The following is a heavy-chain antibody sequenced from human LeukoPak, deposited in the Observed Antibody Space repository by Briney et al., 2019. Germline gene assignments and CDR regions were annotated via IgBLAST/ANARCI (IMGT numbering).Heavy chain of an antibody. CDR3: AIRPATIQPDY. Sequence: GASVKVFCKASGYTFNSYDINWVRQATGQGLEWMGWMNPNSGNTGYAQKFQGRVTMTRNTSITTAYMELSSLRSEDTAVYYCAIRPATIQPDYWGQGTLVTVSS. CDR1: GYTFNSYD. D-gene: IGHD5-12*01. V-gene: IGHV1-8*01. J-gene: IGHJ4*02. CDR2: MNPNSGNT.